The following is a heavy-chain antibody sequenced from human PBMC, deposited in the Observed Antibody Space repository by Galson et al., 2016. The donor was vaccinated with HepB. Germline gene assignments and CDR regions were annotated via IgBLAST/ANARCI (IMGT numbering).Heavy chain of an antibody. CDR1: GITFGDYG. CDR3: SGSDLSVVACTNWHFDL. D-gene: IGHD6-19*01. V-gene: IGHV3-49*04. Sequence: SLRLSCATSGITFGDYGMSWVRQAPGKGLEFLGFIRSKAFGGTTEYAASVKGRFTISRDDSNSIAYLQMNSLRSEDTAVYYCSGSDLSVVACTNWHFDLWGRGTLLTVSS. CDR2: IRSKAFGGTT. J-gene: IGHJ2*01.